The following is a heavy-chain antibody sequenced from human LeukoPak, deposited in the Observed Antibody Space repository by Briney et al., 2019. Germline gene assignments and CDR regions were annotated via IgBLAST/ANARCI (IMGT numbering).Heavy chain of an antibody. Sequence: ASVKVSCKASGYTFTSYAMHWVRQAPGQRLEWMGWSNAGNGNTKYSQEFQGRVTITRDTSASTAYMELSSLRSEDMAVYYCARLYCSSTSCYFDYWGQGTLVTVSS. D-gene: IGHD2-2*01. V-gene: IGHV1-3*02. CDR2: SNAGNGNT. CDR1: GYTFTSYA. CDR3: ARLYCSSTSCYFDY. J-gene: IGHJ4*02.